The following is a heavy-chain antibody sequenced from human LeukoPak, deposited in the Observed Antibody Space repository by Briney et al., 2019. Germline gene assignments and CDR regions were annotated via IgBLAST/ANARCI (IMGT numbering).Heavy chain of an antibody. V-gene: IGHV1-2*02. J-gene: IGHJ4*02. D-gene: IGHD3-10*01. CDR3: ARDLSYYASGSYYFDY. CDR1: GYTFTDYY. CDR2: INPKSGGT. Sequence: ASVKVSWKASGYTFTDYYMHWVRQAPGQGPEWMGWINPKSGGTNYAQKFQGRVTMTRDTSINTAYMELSRLSSDDTAVYYCARDLSYYASGSYYFDYWGQGTLVIVSS.